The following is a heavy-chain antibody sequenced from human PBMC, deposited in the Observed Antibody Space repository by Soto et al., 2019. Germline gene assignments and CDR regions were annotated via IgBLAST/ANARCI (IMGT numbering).Heavy chain of an antibody. CDR2: ISFDGSNK. Sequence: GGSLILSYAASGFTFSSYAMHWFRPAPGKGLEWVAAISFDGSNKYXXDSVXXXXXXXXXXXXXXLXXQMNSLRVEDTAVXYCARDLFGAVAGPFXXXGQGTLVTVSS. V-gene: IGHV3-30-3*01. D-gene: IGHD6-13*01. CDR3: ARDLFGAVAGPFXX. CDR1: GFTFSSYA. J-gene: IGHJ4*02.